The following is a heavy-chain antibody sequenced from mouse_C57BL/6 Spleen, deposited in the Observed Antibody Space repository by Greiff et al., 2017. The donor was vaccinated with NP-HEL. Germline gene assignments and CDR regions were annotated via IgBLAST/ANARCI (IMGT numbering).Heavy chain of an antibody. CDR1: GYTFTSYG. Sequence: VKVVESGAELARPGASVKLSCKASGYTFTSYGISWVKQRTGQGLEWIGEIYPRSGNTYYNEKFKGKATLTADKSSSTAYMELRSLTSEDSAVYFCARDDAMDYWGQGTSVTVSS. CDR2: IYPRSGNT. CDR3: ARDDAMDY. V-gene: IGHV1-81*01. J-gene: IGHJ4*01.